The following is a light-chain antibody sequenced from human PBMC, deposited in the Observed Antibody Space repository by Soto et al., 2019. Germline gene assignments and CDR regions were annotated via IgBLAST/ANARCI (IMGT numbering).Light chain of an antibody. V-gene: IGLV2-8*01. J-gene: IGLJ2*01. CDR1: SSDVGAYNY. Sequence: QSALAQPPSASGSPGQSVTISCTGTSSDVGAYNYVSWYQQHPGKAPKLVIYEVTERPSGVPERFSGSKSGSTASLTVSGLQAEDEALHYCASYAGNNNFVLFGGGTKLTVL. CDR2: EVT. CDR3: ASYAGNNNFVL.